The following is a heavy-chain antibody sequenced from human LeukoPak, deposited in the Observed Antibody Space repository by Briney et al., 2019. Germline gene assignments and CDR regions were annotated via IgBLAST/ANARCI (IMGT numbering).Heavy chain of an antibody. J-gene: IGHJ5*02. V-gene: IGHV1-2*02. CDR3: ARADGYSYVYGGNNWFDP. D-gene: IGHD5-18*01. CDR2: INPNSGGT. CDR1: GYTFTGYY. Sequence: ASVKVSCKASGYTFTGYYMHWVRQASGQGLEWMGWINPNSGGTNYAQKFQGRVTMTRDTSISTAYMELSRLRSDDTAVYYCARADGYSYVYGGNNWFDPWGQGTLVTVSS.